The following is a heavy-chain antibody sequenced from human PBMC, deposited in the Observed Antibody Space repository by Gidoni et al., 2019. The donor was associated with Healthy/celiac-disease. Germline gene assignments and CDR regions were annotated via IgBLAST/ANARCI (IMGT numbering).Heavy chain of an antibody. V-gene: IGHV3-30*04. D-gene: IGHD2-15*01. Sequence: QVQLVESGGGVVQPGRSLRLSCAASGFTFSSYAMLWVRQPPGKGLEWVAVISYDGTNKYYADSVRGRFTISRDNSKNMLYLQMNSLRAEDTAVYYCVRGPWGAATRNIDYWGQGTLVTVSS. CDR3: VRGPWGAATRNIDY. CDR1: GFTFSSYA. CDR2: ISYDGTNK. J-gene: IGHJ4*02.